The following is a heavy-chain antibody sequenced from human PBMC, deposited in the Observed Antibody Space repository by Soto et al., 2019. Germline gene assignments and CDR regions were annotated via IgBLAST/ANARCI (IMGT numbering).Heavy chain of an antibody. CDR1: GAPFSISW. Sequence: HSGSLSLTCAVYGAPFSISWWTWIRQPPGKGLEWIGEINHTGSTKYNPSLKSRVTISLDTSKNQFSLSLRSVTAADTAVYYCARGREIFGAVTPFEYWGQGTQVTVSS. CDR2: INHTGST. J-gene: IGHJ4*02. D-gene: IGHD3-3*01. V-gene: IGHV4-34*01. CDR3: ARGREIFGAVTPFEY.